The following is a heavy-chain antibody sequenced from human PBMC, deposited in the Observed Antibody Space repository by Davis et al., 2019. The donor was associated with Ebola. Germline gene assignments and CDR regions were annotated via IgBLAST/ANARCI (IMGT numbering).Heavy chain of an antibody. J-gene: IGHJ4*02. D-gene: IGHD2-15*01. CDR3: ARPMVDSGTYYFDY. V-gene: IGHV4-4*02. Sequence: SETLSLTCAVSGGSISSSNWWSWVRQPPGKGLEWIGEIYHSGSTNYNPSLKSRVTISVDTSKNQFSLKLSSVTAADTAVYYCARPMVDSGTYYFDYWGQGTLVTVSS. CDR2: IYHSGST. CDR1: GGSISSSNW.